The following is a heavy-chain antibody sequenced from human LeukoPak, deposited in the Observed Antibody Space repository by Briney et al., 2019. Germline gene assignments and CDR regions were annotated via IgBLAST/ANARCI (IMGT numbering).Heavy chain of an antibody. V-gene: IGHV1-2*02. D-gene: IGHD3-10*01. Sequence: ASVKVSCKASGYTFTGYYMHWVRQAPGQGLEWMGWINPNSGGTNYAQKFQGRVTMTEDTSTDTAYMELSSLRSEDTAVYYCATGFGDPTYYFDYWGQGTLVTVSS. J-gene: IGHJ4*02. CDR2: INPNSGGT. CDR3: ATGFGDPTYYFDY. CDR1: GYTFTGYY.